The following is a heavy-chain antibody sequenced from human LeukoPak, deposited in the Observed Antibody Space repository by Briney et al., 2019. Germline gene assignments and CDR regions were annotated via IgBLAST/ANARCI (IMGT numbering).Heavy chain of an antibody. Sequence: SETLSLTCAVSGGSISSGGYSWSWIRQPPGKGLEWIWYIYHSGSTYYNPSLKSRVTISVDRSKNQFSLKLSSVTAADTAVYYCARGGPLLYYYGSGSPQFDYWGQGTLVTVSS. CDR3: ARGGPLLYYYGSGSPQFDY. CDR2: IYHSGST. D-gene: IGHD3-10*01. CDR1: GGSISSGGYS. V-gene: IGHV4-30-2*01. J-gene: IGHJ4*02.